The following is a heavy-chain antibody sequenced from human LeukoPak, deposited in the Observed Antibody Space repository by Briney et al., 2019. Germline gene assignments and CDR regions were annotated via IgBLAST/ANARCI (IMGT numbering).Heavy chain of an antibody. CDR2: INPSGDTT. CDR3: ASRLQSGSPWYFDF. V-gene: IGHV1-46*01. Sequence: ASVKVSCKSSGTIYYVHWVRQAPGQGLEWMGIINPSGDTTSYALRFQGRVTMTRDTSTSTVYMELSSLRSDDTAVYYCASRLQSGSPWYFDFWGQGTLVTVSS. D-gene: IGHD1-26*01. J-gene: IGHJ4*02. CDR1: GTIYY.